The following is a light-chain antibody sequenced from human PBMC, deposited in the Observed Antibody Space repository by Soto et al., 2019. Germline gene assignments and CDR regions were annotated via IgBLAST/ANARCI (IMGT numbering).Light chain of an antibody. CDR1: QSISSY. V-gene: IGKV1-39*01. Sequence: IQMTHSASSLSASVGDRVTITCRASQSISSYLNWYQQKPGKAPKLLISAASNLQSGVPSRFSASGSGTDFTLTLNSLQPEDFATYCCPQGYSTPWRFGEGTIVDIK. CDR3: PQGYSTPWR. J-gene: IGKJ1*01. CDR2: AAS.